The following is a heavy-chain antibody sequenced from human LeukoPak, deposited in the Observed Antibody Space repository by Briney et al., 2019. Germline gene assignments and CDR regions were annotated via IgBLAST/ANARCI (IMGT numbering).Heavy chain of an antibody. J-gene: IGHJ6*02. CDR2: ISYDGSNK. CDR1: GFTFSSYA. Sequence: GGSLRLSCAASGFTFSSYAMHWVRRAPGKGLEWVAVISYDGSNKYYADSVKGRFTISRDNSKNTLYLQMNSLRAEDTAVYYCARDEIAVAGTQGGEIYYYYYGMDVWGQGTTVTVSS. V-gene: IGHV3-30-3*01. D-gene: IGHD6-19*01. CDR3: ARDEIAVAGTQGGEIYYYYYGMDV.